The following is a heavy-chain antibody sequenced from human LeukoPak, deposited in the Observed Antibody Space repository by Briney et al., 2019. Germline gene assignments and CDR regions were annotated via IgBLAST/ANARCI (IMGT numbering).Heavy chain of an antibody. D-gene: IGHD3-9*01. CDR2: IYYSGST. J-gene: IGHJ4*02. V-gene: IGHV4-59*01. CDR1: GGSISSYY. CDR3: ARVTGYTIEDYFDY. Sequence: PSEALSLTCTVSGGSISSYYWSWIRQPPGKGLEWIGYIYYSGSTNYNPSLKSRVTISVKTSKNQFSLKLRSVTAADTAVYYCARVTGYTIEDYFDYWGQGTLVTVSS.